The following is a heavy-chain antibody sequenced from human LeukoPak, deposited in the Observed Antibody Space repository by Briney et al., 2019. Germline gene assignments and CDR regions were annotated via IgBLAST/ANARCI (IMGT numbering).Heavy chain of an antibody. CDR2: ISAYNGNT. D-gene: IGHD3-10*01. CDR1: GYTFTSYG. J-gene: IGHJ5*02. CDR3: ARTSNYYGSGSYYGWFDP. V-gene: IGHV1-18*01. Sequence: GASVKVSCKASGYTFTSYGISWVRQAPGQGLEWMGWISAYNGNTNYAQKLQGRVTVTTDTSTSTAYMELRSLRSDDTAVYYCARTSNYYGSGSYYGWFDPWGQGTLVTVSS.